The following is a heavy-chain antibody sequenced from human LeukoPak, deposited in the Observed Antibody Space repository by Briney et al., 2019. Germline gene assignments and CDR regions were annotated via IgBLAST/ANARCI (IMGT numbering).Heavy chain of an antibody. Sequence: GGSLGLSCAASGFTFSSYAMHWVRQAPGKGLEWVAVISYDGSNKYYADSVKGRFTISRDNSKNTLYLQMNSLRAEDTAVYYCARVFGYYDSSGYYYDIFDYWGQGTLVTVSS. V-gene: IGHV3-30-3*01. D-gene: IGHD3-22*01. CDR3: ARVFGYYDSSGYYYDIFDY. CDR2: ISYDGSNK. CDR1: GFTFSSYA. J-gene: IGHJ4*02.